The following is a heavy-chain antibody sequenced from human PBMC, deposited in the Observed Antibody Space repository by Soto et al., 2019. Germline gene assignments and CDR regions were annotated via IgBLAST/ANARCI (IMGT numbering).Heavy chain of an antibody. CDR3: VRKEVTH. J-gene: IGHJ4*02. V-gene: IGHV4-59*01. D-gene: IGHD2-21*02. CDR1: GGSISFDH. Sequence: QVQLQESGPGLVKPSETLSLTCTVSGGSISFDHWSWIRQTPGKGLEWIGNIYNNGNTNYSPSLKGRVTIAVDTSKNQFYLTLNAVTAADTELYYCVRKEVTHWGQGTRVIVSS. CDR2: IYNNGNT.